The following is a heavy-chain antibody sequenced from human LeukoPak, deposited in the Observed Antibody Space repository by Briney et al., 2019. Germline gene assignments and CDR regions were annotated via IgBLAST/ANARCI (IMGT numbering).Heavy chain of an antibody. Sequence: GRSLRLSCAASGFTFSSYGMHWVRQASGKGLEWVAVIWYDGSNKYYADSVKGRFTISRDNSKNTLYLQMNSLRAEDTAVYYCAKGLEPRGPRHAGFDYWGQGTLVTVSS. J-gene: IGHJ4*02. CDR1: GFTFSSYG. V-gene: IGHV3-33*06. D-gene: IGHD1-1*01. CDR3: AKGLEPRGPRHAGFDY. CDR2: IWYDGSNK.